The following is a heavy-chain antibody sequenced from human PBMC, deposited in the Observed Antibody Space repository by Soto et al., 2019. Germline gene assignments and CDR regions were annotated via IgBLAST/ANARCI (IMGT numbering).Heavy chain of an antibody. J-gene: IGHJ4*02. Sequence: PSETLSLTCTVSGGSISSSSYYWGWIRQPPGKGLEWIGSIYYSGSTYYNPSLKSRVTISVDTSKNQFSLKLSSVTAADTAVYYCARSTSTDPYDYIWGSYLPGSWAYWGQGTLVTVS. V-gene: IGHV4-39*01. D-gene: IGHD3-16*02. CDR2: IYYSGST. CDR3: ARSTSTDPYDYIWGSYLPGSWAY. CDR1: GGSISSSSYY.